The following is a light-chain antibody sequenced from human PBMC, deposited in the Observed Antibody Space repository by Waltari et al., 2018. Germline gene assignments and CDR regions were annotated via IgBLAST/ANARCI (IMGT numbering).Light chain of an antibody. CDR2: GAS. CDR1: QSISSS. V-gene: IGKV3-15*01. CDR3: QQYNKWPLI. J-gene: IGKJ3*01. Sequence: EIVMTQSPATLSVSPGERATLSCRASQSISSSLAWYQQKPGQAPRLLIYGASTRATGIPARFSGSGSGTEFTLTISSLQSEDFGVYYCQQYNKWPLIFGPGTKVDIE.